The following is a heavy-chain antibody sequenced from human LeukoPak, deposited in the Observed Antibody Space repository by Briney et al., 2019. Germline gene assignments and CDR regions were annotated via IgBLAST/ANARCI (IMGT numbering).Heavy chain of an antibody. V-gene: IGHV3-64D*06. CDR2: ISSNGGST. CDR1: GFTFSSYA. J-gene: IGHJ6*02. CDR3: ATSSSGRSYYYGMDV. D-gene: IGHD6-6*01. Sequence: GGSLRLSCSACGFTFSSYAMHWVRQAPGKGLEYVSAISSNGGSTYYADSVKGRFTISRDNSKNTLYLQMSSLRAEDTAVYYCATSSSGRSYYYGMDVWGQGTTVTVSS.